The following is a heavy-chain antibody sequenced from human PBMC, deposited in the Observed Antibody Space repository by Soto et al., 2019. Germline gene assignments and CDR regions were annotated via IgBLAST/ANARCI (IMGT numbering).Heavy chain of an antibody. J-gene: IGHJ1*01. CDR1: GFTFTSYA. D-gene: IGHD2-21*01. CDR2: ISGSGGDI. V-gene: IGHV3-23*01. CDR3: AKNCGGDCYTPSRVVFQH. Sequence: GGSLRLSCAASGFTFTSYAITWVRQAPGKGLEWLSDISGSGGDIKYADSVKGRFTITRDNSKNTVSLQMNSLRAEDTAVYYCAKNCGGDCYTPSRVVFQHWGRGTLVTVSS.